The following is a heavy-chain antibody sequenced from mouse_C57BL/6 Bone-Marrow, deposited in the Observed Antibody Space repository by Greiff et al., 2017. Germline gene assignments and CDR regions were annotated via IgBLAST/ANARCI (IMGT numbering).Heavy chain of an antibody. J-gene: IGHJ1*03. CDR1: GYTFTSYW. CDR2: IHPNRGST. Sequence: QVQLQQPGAELVKPGASVKLSCKASGYTFTSYWMHWVKQRPGQGLEWIGMIHPNRGSTNYNEKFKSKATLTVDKSSSTAYMQLSSLTSEDSAVYYCASDYGSPWYFDVWGTGTTVTVSS. CDR3: ASDYGSPWYFDV. V-gene: IGHV1-64*01. D-gene: IGHD1-1*01.